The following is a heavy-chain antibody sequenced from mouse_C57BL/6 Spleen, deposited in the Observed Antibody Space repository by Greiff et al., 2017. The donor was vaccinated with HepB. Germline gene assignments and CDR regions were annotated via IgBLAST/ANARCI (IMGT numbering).Heavy chain of an antibody. CDR3: ARAYYGRGNYFDY. D-gene: IGHD1-1*01. J-gene: IGHJ2*01. V-gene: IGHV5-4*01. CDR2: ISDGGSYT. Sequence: EVQRVESGGGLVKPGGSLKLSCAASGFTFSSYAMSWVRQTPEKRLEWVATISDGGSYTYYPDNVKGRFTISRDNAKNNLYLQMSHLKSEDTAMYYCARAYYGRGNYFDYWGQGTTLTVSS. CDR1: GFTFSSYA.